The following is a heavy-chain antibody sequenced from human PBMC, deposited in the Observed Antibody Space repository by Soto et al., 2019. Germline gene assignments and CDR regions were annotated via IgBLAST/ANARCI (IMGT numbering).Heavy chain of an antibody. J-gene: IGHJ4*02. D-gene: IGHD2-2*01. V-gene: IGHV3-23*01. CDR1: GITFSNYA. CDR3: AKGTSFGY. Sequence: EVQLLESGGGLVQPGGSLRLSCTASGITFSNYAMSWVRQAPGKGLEWVSSIRDSDDSTYYADSVKGRFSISRDNSKNTLYLQMNSLRAEDTAVYYCAKGTSFGYWGQGTRVTVSS. CDR2: IRDSDDST.